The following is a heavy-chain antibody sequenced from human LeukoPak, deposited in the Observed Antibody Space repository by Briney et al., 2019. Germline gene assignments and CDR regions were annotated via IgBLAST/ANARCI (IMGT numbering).Heavy chain of an antibody. V-gene: IGHV4-34*01. CDR3: ARGVDYYGV. Sequence: SETLSLTCAVYGGSFSGYYWSWIRQPPGKGLEWIGEINHSGSTNYNPSLKSRVTISVDTSKNQFSLKLSSVTAADTAVYYCARGVDYYGVWGQGTLVTVSS. CDR2: INHSGST. CDR1: GGSFSGYY. J-gene: IGHJ4*02. D-gene: IGHD3-10*01.